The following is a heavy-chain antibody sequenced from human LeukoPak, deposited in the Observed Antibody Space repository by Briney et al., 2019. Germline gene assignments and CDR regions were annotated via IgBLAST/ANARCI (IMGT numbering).Heavy chain of an antibody. CDR2: IKQDGSEE. J-gene: IGHJ4*02. D-gene: IGHD3-3*01. Sequence: GGSLRLSCAASGFTFSSYWMNWVRQAPGKGLEWVANIKQDGSEEFYVDSAKGRFTISRDNAKNSLYLQMNSLRAEDTAVYYCARAVSSGYYNLYFDYWGQGTLVTVPS. CDR1: GFTFSSYW. V-gene: IGHV3-7*04. CDR3: ARAVSSGYYNLYFDY.